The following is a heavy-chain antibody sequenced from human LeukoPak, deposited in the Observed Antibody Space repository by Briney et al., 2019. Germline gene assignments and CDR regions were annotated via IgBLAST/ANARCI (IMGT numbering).Heavy chain of an antibody. D-gene: IGHD1-1*01. J-gene: IGHJ3*02. Sequence: SETLSLTCAVYGGSFSGYYWSWIRQPPGEGLEWIGEINHSGSTNYNPSLKSRVTISVDTSKNQFSLKLSSVTAADTAVYYCARNGTDRAFDIWGQGTMVTVSS. V-gene: IGHV4-34*01. CDR1: GGSFSGYY. CDR3: ARNGTDRAFDI. CDR2: INHSGST.